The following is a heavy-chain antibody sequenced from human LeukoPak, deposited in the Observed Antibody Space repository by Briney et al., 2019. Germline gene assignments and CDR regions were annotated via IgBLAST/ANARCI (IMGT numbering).Heavy chain of an antibody. V-gene: IGHV3-7*01. Sequence: GGSLRLSCAVSGFTFSSYWMNWVRQAPGKGPEWVGNINQDGSAKYYVDSVKGRFTISRDNAKNSLYLQMNSLRAEDTALYYCARDTVGVTDYWGQGTLVTVSS. CDR3: ARDTVGVTDY. CDR2: INQDGSAK. J-gene: IGHJ4*02. CDR1: GFTFSSYW. D-gene: IGHD1-26*01.